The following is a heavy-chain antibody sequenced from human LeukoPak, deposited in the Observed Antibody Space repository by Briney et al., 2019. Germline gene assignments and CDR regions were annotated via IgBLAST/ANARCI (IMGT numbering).Heavy chain of an antibody. CDR2: ISYDGSNK. Sequence: GGSLRLSCAASGFTFSSYGMHWVRQAPGKGLEWVAVISYDGSNKYYADSVKGRFTISRDNSKNTLYLQMNSLRAEDTAVYYCARVPATASGYWGQGTLVTVSS. D-gene: IGHD2-2*01. V-gene: IGHV3-30*03. CDR3: ARVPATASGY. J-gene: IGHJ4*02. CDR1: GFTFSSYG.